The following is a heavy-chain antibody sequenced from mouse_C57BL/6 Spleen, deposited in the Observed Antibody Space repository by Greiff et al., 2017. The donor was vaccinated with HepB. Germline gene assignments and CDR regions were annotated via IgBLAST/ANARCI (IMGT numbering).Heavy chain of an antibody. CDR2: ISDGGSYT. J-gene: IGHJ4*01. CDR1: GFTFSSYA. CDR3: AREGAYDVYYGAMDY. D-gene: IGHD2-3*01. V-gene: IGHV5-4*01. Sequence: EVMLVESGGGLVKPGGSLKLSCAASGFTFSSYAMSWVRQTPEKRLEWVATISDGGSYTYYPDNVKGRFTISRDNAKNNLYLQMSHLKSEDTAMYYCAREGAYDVYYGAMDYWGQGTSVTVSS.